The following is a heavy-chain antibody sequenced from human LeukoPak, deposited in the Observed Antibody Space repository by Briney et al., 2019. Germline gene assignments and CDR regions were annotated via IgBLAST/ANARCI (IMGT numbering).Heavy chain of an antibody. V-gene: IGHV3-23*01. CDR2: ISGSGGST. Sequence: PGGSLRLSCAASGFTFSSYAMSWVRQAPGKGLEWVSTISGSGGSTYYADSVKGRFTISRDNSKNTLYLQMNSLRAEDTAVYYCAKASGVVGAETYHYWGQGTLVTVSS. CDR1: GFTFSSYA. D-gene: IGHD1-26*01. CDR3: AKASGVVGAETYHY. J-gene: IGHJ4*02.